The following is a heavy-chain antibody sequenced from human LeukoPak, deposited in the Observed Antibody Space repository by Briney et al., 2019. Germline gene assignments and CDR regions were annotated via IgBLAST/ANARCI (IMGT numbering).Heavy chain of an antibody. CDR1: GFTFSSYD. V-gene: IGHV3-13*01. Sequence: GGSLRLSCAASGFTFSSYDMHWVRQATGKGLEWVSAIGTAGDTYYPGSVKGRFTISRENAKNSLYLQMNSLRAGDTAVYYCATGGNRYCSGGSCYMFDYWGQGTLVTVSS. D-gene: IGHD2-15*01. CDR3: ATGGNRYCSGGSCYMFDY. J-gene: IGHJ4*02. CDR2: IGTAGDT.